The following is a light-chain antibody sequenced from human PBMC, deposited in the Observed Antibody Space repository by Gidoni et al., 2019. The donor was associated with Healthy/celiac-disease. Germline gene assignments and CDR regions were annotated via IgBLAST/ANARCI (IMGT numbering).Light chain of an antibody. CDR1: SSDVGGYNN. Sequence: QSALTQPAYVSGSPGQPITISCTGTSSDVGGYNNVSWYQQHPGKAPKLMIYEVSNRPSGVSNRFAGSKSGNTASLTISGLQAEDEADYHCSSYTSSSTLVFGTGTKVTVL. CDR2: EVS. CDR3: SSYTSSSTLV. V-gene: IGLV2-14*01. J-gene: IGLJ1*01.